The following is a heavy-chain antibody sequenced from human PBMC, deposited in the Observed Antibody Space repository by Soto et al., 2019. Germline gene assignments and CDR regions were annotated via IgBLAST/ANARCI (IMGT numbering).Heavy chain of an antibody. J-gene: IGHJ4*02. D-gene: IGHD3-10*01. CDR2: INHSGST. Sequence: NPSETLSLTCAVYGGSFSGYYWSWIRQPPGKGLEWIGEINHSGSTNYNPSLKSRVTISVDTSKNQFSLKLSSVTAADTAVYYCARGRLTMVRGVIMAPFDYWGQGTLVTVSS. CDR1: GGSFSGYY. V-gene: IGHV4-34*01. CDR3: ARGRLTMVRGVIMAPFDY.